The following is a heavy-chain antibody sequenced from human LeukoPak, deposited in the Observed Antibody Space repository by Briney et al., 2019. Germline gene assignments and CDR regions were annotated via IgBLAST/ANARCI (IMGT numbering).Heavy chain of an antibody. CDR3: ARGSVDLTGYYRLDY. CDR2: IIPIFGTA. Sequence: ASVKVACKASGGTSSSYAISWVRQAPGQGLEWIGGIIPIFGTANYAQKFQGRVTITADESTSTAYMELSSLRSEDTAVYYCARGSVDLTGYYRLDYWGQGTLVTVSS. J-gene: IGHJ4*02. CDR1: GGTSSSYA. V-gene: IGHV1-69*13. D-gene: IGHD3-9*01.